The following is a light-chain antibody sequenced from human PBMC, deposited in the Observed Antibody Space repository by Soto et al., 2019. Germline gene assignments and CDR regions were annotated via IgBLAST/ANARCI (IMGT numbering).Light chain of an antibody. CDR3: AAWDNSLNGWV. V-gene: IGLV1-44*01. J-gene: IGLJ3*02. Sequence: QSVLTQPPSASGTPGLRVTISCSETTSSIGSHTVNWYQHLPGTAPKLLIYSNNQRPSGVPDRFSGSKSGTSASLAISGLPVEDGGDYYCAAWDNSLNGWVFGGGTKLTVL. CDR2: SNN. CDR1: TSSIGSHT.